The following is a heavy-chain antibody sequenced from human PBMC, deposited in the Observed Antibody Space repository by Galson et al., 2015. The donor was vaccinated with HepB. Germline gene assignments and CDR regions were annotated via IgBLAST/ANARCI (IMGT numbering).Heavy chain of an antibody. J-gene: IGHJ6*03. CDR1: GYTFTNYG. D-gene: IGHD3-3*01. CDR3: ARVDYDFWSGYYSNYYYMAV. V-gene: IGHV1-18*01. CDR2: IRADKGNK. Sequence: SVKVSCKASGYTFTNYGIGWVRQAPGQGLEWMGWIRADKGNKKYAQKLQGRVTMTTDTSASTAYMELRSLRSDDTAVYYCARVDYDFWSGYYSNYYYMAVWGKGTTVTVSS.